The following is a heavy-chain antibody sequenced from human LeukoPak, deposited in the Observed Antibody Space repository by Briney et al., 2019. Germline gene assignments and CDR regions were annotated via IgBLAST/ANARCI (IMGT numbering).Heavy chain of an antibody. CDR2: IYPGDSDT. CDR3: ASRPFETTVVPWDFY. V-gene: IGHV5-51*01. J-gene: IGHJ4*02. D-gene: IGHD4-17*01. Sequence: GESLKISCKGSGYSFTSYWIGWVRQMPGKGLEWMGIIYPGDSDTRYSPSFQGQVAISADRSINTAYLQWSSLTASDTAMYYCASRPFETTVVPWDFYWGQGTQVTVSS. CDR1: GYSFTSYW.